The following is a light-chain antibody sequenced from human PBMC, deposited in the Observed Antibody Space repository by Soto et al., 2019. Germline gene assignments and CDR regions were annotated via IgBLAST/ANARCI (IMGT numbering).Light chain of an antibody. Sequence: QPVLTQPRSVSGSPGQSVTISCTGTSSDIGGYNYVSWYQQHPGKAPKLMIYDVIKRPSGVPDRFSGSKSGNTASLNIYGLQAEDEADYYCCSDAGSYTHVFGTGTKVTVL. CDR2: DVI. CDR3: CSDAGSYTHV. CDR1: SSDIGGYNY. J-gene: IGLJ1*01. V-gene: IGLV2-11*01.